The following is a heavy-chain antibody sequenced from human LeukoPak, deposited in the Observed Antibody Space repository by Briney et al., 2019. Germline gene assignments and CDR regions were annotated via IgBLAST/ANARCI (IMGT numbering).Heavy chain of an antibody. V-gene: IGHV5-51*01. Sequence: GESLKISCKGSGYSFTRYWIGWVRQMPGKGLEWMGIIYPGDSDTRYSPSFQGQVTISADKSIRTAYLQWSSLKASDTAMYYCARSVDYYYYYMDVWGKGTTVTVSS. CDR2: IYPGDSDT. J-gene: IGHJ6*03. CDR3: ARSVDYYYYYMDV. CDR1: GYSFTRYW.